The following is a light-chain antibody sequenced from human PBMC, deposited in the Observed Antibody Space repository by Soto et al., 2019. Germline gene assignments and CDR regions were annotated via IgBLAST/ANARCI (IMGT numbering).Light chain of an antibody. CDR1: SSNIGAGYD. CDR2: GNS. J-gene: IGLJ1*01. Sequence: QSVLTQPPSVSRAPGQRVTISCPGSSSNIGAGYDVHWYQQLPGTAPKLLIYGNSNRPSGVPDRFSGSKSGTSASLAITGLQAEDEADYYCQSYDSSLSALYVFGTGTKVTVL. CDR3: QSYDSSLSALYV. V-gene: IGLV1-40*01.